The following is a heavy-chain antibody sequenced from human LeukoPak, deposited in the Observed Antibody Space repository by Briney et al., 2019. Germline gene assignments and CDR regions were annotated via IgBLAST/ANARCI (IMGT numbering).Heavy chain of an antibody. CDR3: ARAEKYYDILTGYLPDAFDI. CDR1: GGSVSSYY. Sequence: SETLSLTCTVSGGSVSSYYWSWIRQPAGKGLEWIGRIYTSGSTYYNPSLKSRVTISVDTSKNQFSLKLSSVTAADTAVYYCARAEKYYDILTGYLPDAFDIWGQGTMVTVSS. V-gene: IGHV4-4*07. CDR2: IYTSGST. J-gene: IGHJ3*02. D-gene: IGHD3-9*01.